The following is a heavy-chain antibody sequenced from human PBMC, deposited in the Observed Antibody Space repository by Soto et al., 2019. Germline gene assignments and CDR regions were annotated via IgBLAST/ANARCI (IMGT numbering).Heavy chain of an antibody. CDR2: ISGSGGST. Sequence: GGSLRLSCAASGFTFSSYAMSWVRQAPGKGLEWVSAISGSGGSTYYADSVKGRFTISRDNSRNRLYLQINSLRAEDTAVYFCAKESTHNYLTSSDYWGQGTLVTVSS. CDR1: GFTFSSYA. D-gene: IGHD3-10*01. CDR3: AKESTHNYLTSSDY. J-gene: IGHJ4*02. V-gene: IGHV3-23*01.